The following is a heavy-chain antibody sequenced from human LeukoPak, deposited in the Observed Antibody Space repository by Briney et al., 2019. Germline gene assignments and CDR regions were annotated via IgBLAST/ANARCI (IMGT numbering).Heavy chain of an antibody. Sequence: PSETLSFTCTVSGGSISTSSYYWGWIRQPPGKGPECIGNIYYSGSSYYDPSLKSRVTISVDTSKNQFSLKLSSVTAADTAVYYGARNYGGIFDYWGQGTRVTVSS. CDR1: GGSISTSSYY. CDR2: IYYSGSS. V-gene: IGHV4-39*07. D-gene: IGHD3-16*01. CDR3: ARNYGGIFDY. J-gene: IGHJ4*02.